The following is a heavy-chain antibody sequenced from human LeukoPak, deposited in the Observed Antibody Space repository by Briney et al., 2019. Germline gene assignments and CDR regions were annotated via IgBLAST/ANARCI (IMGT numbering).Heavy chain of an antibody. D-gene: IGHD3-22*01. V-gene: IGHV1-69*13. CDR3: ARVYYYDSSLMDV. J-gene: IGHJ6*03. Sequence: ASVKVSCKASGGTFSNYAISWVRQAPGQGLEWMGGIIPIFGTANYAQKFQGRVTITADESTSTAYMELSSLRSEDTAVYYCARVYYYDSSLMDVWGKGTTVTISS. CDR1: GGTFSNYA. CDR2: IIPIFGTA.